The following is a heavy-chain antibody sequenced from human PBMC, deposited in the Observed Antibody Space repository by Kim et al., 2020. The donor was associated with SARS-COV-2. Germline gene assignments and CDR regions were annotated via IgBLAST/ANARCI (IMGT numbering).Heavy chain of an antibody. CDR3: ARDHPIWFGELSEWFDP. Sequence: VKGRLTISRDNAKNSLYLQRNSLRDEDTAVYYCARDHPIWFGELSEWFDPWGQGTLVTVSS. V-gene: IGHV3-48*02. D-gene: IGHD3-10*01. J-gene: IGHJ5*02.